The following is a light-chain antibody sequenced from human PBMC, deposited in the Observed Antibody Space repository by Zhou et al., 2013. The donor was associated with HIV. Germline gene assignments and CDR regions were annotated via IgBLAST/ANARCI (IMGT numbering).Light chain of an antibody. V-gene: IGKV1-39*01. CDR3: QQYYSTLWT. CDR2: AAS. J-gene: IGKJ1*01. CDR1: QSISNY. Sequence: DIEMTQSPSSLSASVGDRVTITCRASQSISNYLNWYQQKPGKAPKLLIYAASSLQSGVPSRFSGSGSGTDFTLTISSLQPEDFATYYCQQYYSTLWTFGQGTKVEIK.